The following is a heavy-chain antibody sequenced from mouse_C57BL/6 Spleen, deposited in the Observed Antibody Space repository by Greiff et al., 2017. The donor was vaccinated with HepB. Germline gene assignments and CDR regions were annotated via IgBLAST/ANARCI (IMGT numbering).Heavy chain of an antibody. D-gene: IGHD1-1*01. CDR1: GFTFSSYA. CDR2: ISSGGDYI. J-gene: IGHJ2*01. V-gene: IGHV5-9-1*02. Sequence: EVNVVESGEGLVKPGGSLKLSCAASGFTFSSYAMSWVRQTPEKRLEWVAYISSGGDYIYYADTVKGRFTLSRDNARNTLYLQMSSLKSEDTAMYYCTRIYDGSSFGYWGQGTTLTVSS. CDR3: TRIYDGSSFGY.